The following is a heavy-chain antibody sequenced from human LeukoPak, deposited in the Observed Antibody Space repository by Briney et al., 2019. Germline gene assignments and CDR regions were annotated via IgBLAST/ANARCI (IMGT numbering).Heavy chain of an antibody. J-gene: IGHJ6*02. Sequence: GGSLRLSCAASGFTFSSYAMSWVRQAPGKGLEWVSAISGSGGSTYYADSVKGRFTISRDNSKNTLYLQMNSLRAEDTAVYYCARDRPGTHYYYYYGMDVWGQGTTVTVSS. CDR1: GFTFSSYA. CDR2: ISGSGGST. CDR3: ARDRPGTHYYYYYGMDV. V-gene: IGHV3-23*01.